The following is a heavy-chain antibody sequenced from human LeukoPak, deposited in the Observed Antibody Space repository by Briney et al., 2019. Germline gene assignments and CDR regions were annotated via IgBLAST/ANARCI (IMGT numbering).Heavy chain of an antibody. D-gene: IGHD4-23*01. CDR1: GYTFTSYD. Sequence: GASVKVSCKASGYTFTSYDINWVRQAPGQGLEWMGIINPSGGSTSYAQKFQGRVTMTRDTSTSTVYMELSSLRSEDTAVYYCARDDYGGNSGRYYYYYMDVWGKGTTVTVSS. CDR2: INPSGGST. J-gene: IGHJ6*03. V-gene: IGHV1-46*01. CDR3: ARDDYGGNSGRYYYYYMDV.